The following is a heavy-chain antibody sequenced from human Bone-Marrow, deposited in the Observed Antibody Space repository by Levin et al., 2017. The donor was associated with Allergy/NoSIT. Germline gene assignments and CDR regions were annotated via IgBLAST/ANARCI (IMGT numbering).Heavy chain of an antibody. D-gene: IGHD3-10*01. CDR2: ISSSSSTI. CDR3: ASPGAFGELVGAFDI. Sequence: SCAASGFTFSSYSMNWVRQAPGKGLEWVSYISSSSSTIYYADSVKGRFTISRDNAKNSLYLQMNSLRAEDTAVYYCASPGAFGELVGAFDIWGQGTMVTVSS. CDR1: GFTFSSYS. J-gene: IGHJ3*02. V-gene: IGHV3-48*01.